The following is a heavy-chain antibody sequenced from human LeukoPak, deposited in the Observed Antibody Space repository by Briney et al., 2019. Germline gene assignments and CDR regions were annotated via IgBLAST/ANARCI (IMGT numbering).Heavy chain of an antibody. V-gene: IGHV3-21*01. J-gene: IGHJ4*02. CDR3: ARDRGDWLPQHFDY. CDR1: GFSFNNYN. Sequence: GGSLRLSCAASGFSFNNYNMNWVRQAPGKGLEWVSSISGSRNYIYYADSVKGRFTISRDNAKNSLYLQMNSLRAEDTAVYYCARDRGDWLPQHFDYWGQGTLVTVSS. CDR2: ISGSRNYI. D-gene: IGHD3/OR15-3a*01.